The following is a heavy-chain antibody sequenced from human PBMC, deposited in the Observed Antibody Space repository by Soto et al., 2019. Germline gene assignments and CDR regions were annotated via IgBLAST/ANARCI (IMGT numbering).Heavy chain of an antibody. V-gene: IGHV4-4*02. D-gene: IGHD6-13*01. CDR1: GGSISSSNW. J-gene: IGHJ6*02. CDR3: ARLQQLVPYYYYYGMDV. CDR2: IYHSGST. Sequence: QVQLQESGPGLVKPSGTLSLTCAVSGGSISSSNWWSWVRQPPGKGLEWIGEIYHSGSTNYNPSLKSGVTISVDKSKNQFSLKLSSVTAADTAVYYCARLQQLVPYYYYYGMDVWGQGTTVTVSS.